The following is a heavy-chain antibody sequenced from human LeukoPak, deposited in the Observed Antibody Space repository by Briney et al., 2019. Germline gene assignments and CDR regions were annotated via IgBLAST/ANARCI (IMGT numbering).Heavy chain of an antibody. Sequence: GGSLRLSCAASGFTFSSYAMSWVRQAPGKGLEWVSAISGSGGSTYYADSVKGRFTISRDNSKNTLYLQMNSLRAEDTAVYYCARVGGVRGVIVSYYYYMDVWGKGTTVTISS. CDR1: GFTFSSYA. CDR2: ISGSGGST. CDR3: ARVGGVRGVIVSYYYYMDV. J-gene: IGHJ6*03. V-gene: IGHV3-23*01. D-gene: IGHD3-10*01.